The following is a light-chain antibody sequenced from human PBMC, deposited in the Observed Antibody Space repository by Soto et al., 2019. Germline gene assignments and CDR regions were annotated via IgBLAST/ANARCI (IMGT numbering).Light chain of an antibody. J-gene: IGLJ1*01. CDR2: EVT. V-gene: IGLV2-8*01. CDR3: CSYAGSNNFV. CDR1: SSDVGGYNY. Sequence: QSVLTQPPSASGSPGQSVTISCTGTSSDVGGYNYVSWYQQHPGKAPKLIIYEVTKRPSGVPDRFSGSKSGNTASPTVSGLQADDEADYYCCSYAGSNNFVFGTGTKVTVL.